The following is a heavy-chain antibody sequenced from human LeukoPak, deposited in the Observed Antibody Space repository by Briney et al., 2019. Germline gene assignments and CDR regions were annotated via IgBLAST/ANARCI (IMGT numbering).Heavy chain of an antibody. Sequence: GGSLRLSCAASGFTFSTYAMHWVRQAPGKGLEWVAVISYDGSNKYYADSVKGRFTISRDNSKNTLSLQMNSLRAEDTAVYYCARDYSWGFDYCGQGTLVTVSS. CDR1: GFTFSTYA. V-gene: IGHV3-30-3*01. CDR3: ARDYSWGFDY. D-gene: IGHD2-15*01. J-gene: IGHJ4*02. CDR2: ISYDGSNK.